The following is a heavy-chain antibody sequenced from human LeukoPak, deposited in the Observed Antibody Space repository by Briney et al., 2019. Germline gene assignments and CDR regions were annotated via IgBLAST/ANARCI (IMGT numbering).Heavy chain of an antibody. D-gene: IGHD3-22*01. CDR2: ISSSSSYI. J-gene: IGHJ3*02. CDR1: GFTFSSYS. Sequence: PGGSLRLSCAASGFTFSSYSMNWVRQAPGKGLEWVSSISSSSSYIYYADSVKGRFTISRDNAKNSLYLQMNSLRAEDTAVYYCARDQRYYDSSGYYYGAFDIWGQGTMVTVSS. CDR3: ARDQRYYDSSGYYYGAFDI. V-gene: IGHV3-21*01.